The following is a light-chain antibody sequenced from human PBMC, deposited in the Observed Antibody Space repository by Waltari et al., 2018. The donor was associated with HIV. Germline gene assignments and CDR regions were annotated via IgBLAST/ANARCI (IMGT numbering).Light chain of an antibody. Sequence: QSVLTQPPSVSGAPGQRVTISCTGRRTNLGSNYDVNWYQQLPGTAPRLLIFQNNNRPSGVPDRFSGSKSDTSASLVITGLQADDEAIYYCQSFDNRLSGSVFGGGTKLTV. CDR3: QSFDNRLSGSV. CDR1: RTNLGSNYD. J-gene: IGLJ3*02. V-gene: IGLV1-40*01. CDR2: QNN.